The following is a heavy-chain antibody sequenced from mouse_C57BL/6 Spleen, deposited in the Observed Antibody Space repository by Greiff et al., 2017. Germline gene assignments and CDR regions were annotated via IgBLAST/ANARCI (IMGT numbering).Heavy chain of an antibody. CDR2: IDPSDSYT. V-gene: IGHV1-50*01. J-gene: IGHJ4*01. CDR3: ARSPYYVGSSYGYAMDY. Sequence: VQLQQPGAELVKPGASVKLSCKASGYTFTSYWMQWVKQRPGQGLEWIGEIDPSDSYTNYNQKFKGKATLTVDTSSSTAYMQLSSLTSEDSAVYYCARSPYYVGSSYGYAMDYWGQGTSVTVSS. CDR1: GYTFTSYW. D-gene: IGHD1-1*01.